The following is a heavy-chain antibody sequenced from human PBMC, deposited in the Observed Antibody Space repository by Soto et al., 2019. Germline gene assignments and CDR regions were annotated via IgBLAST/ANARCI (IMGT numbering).Heavy chain of an antibody. Sequence: PSETLSLTCSVSGDSISNSRFYWAWIRQPPGEGLEWIGSIYHTGNAYYNPSLKSRVTISVDTSKNQFSLKLTSVTAADAALYYCARDFFDSSDYTKTWFDLGGQETLVTVSS. V-gene: IGHV4-39*01. CDR1: GDSISNSRFY. CDR2: IYHTGNA. J-gene: IGHJ5*02. CDR3: ARDFFDSSDYTKTWFDL. D-gene: IGHD3-22*01.